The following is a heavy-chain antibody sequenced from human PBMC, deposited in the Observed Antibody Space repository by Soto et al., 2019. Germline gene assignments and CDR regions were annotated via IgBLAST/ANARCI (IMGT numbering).Heavy chain of an antibody. J-gene: IGHJ4*02. D-gene: IGHD3-9*01. CDR3: ARTFDTITYYFDY. V-gene: IGHV3-30-3*01. Sequence: GGSLRLSCAASDFSFSSYAMHWIRQAPGKGLEWLAVISFDGNIIQYADSVKGRFIISRDNSKNTLYLQMNSLRGDDTAVYYCARTFDTITYYFDYWGQGTLGTVS. CDR2: ISFDGNII. CDR1: DFSFSSYA.